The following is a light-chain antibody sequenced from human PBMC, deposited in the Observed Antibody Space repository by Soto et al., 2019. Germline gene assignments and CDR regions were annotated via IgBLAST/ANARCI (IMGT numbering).Light chain of an antibody. J-gene: IGLJ2*01. V-gene: IGLV2-14*03. CDR3: QSYDSSLSAHVV. CDR2: YVT. CDR1: SSDIGHYDY. Sequence: QSALTQPASVSGSPGQSITISCTGTSSDIGHYDYVSWYQQHPGKAPKLMIYYVTYRPSGVSNRYSGSKSGNSASLTISGLQAEDEADYYCQSYDSSLSAHVVFGGGTQLTVL.